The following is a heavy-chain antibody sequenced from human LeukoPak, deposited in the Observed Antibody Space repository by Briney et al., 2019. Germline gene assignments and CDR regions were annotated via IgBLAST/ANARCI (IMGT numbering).Heavy chain of an antibody. V-gene: IGHV3-74*01. J-gene: IGHJ6*02. CDR1: GFTFSSHW. D-gene: IGHD6-13*01. CDR3: TRGSSSWRNGMDV. Sequence: GGSLRLSCAASGFTFSSHWMHWVRQAPGKGLVWVSRTNNVDSSTAYADSVKGRFTISRDNAKNTLYLQMNSLRAEDTAVYYCTRGSSSWRNGMDVWGQGTTVTVSS. CDR2: TNNVDSST.